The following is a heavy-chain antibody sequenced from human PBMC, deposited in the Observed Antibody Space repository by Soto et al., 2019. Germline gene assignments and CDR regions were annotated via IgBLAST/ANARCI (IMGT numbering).Heavy chain of an antibody. CDR1: GGSISSYY. CDR3: ARSLFIYDYIWGSYRLSAFDI. V-gene: IGHV4-59*08. J-gene: IGHJ3*02. Sequence: QVQLQESGPGLVKPSETLSLTCTVSGGSISSYYWSWIRQPPGKGLEWIGYIYYSGSTNYNPSLKGRVTISVDTSKNQFSLKLSSVTAADTAVYYCARSLFIYDYIWGSYRLSAFDIWGQGTMVTVSS. CDR2: IYYSGST. D-gene: IGHD3-16*02.